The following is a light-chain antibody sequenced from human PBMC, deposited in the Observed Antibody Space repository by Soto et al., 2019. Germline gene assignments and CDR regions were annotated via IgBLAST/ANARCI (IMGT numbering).Light chain of an antibody. J-gene: IGKJ5*01. CDR1: QSISSY. CDR2: AAS. CDR3: QQSYSTPIT. Sequence: DIQMTQSPSSLSASVGDRVTITCRASQSISSYLNWYQQKAGQAPKLLIYAASSLQSGVPSRSSASGSGTHFTLAITSLQPEDFATYYCQQSYSTPITFGQGTRLEIK. V-gene: IGKV1-39*01.